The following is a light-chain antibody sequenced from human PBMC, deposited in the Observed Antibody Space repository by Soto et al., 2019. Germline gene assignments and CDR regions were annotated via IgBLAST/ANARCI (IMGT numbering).Light chain of an antibody. CDR3: QQFNYSPWT. J-gene: IGKJ1*01. V-gene: IGKV3-20*01. CDR1: QSLSSSF. CDR2: GAS. Sequence: EVVLTQSPGTLSLSPGARATLSCRASQSLSSSFLAWYQQAPGQAPRLLIYGASSRATGIPDRLSGSGSGTDFTLTISRLEPEDFAVYYCQQFNYSPWTFGQGTKVDIK.